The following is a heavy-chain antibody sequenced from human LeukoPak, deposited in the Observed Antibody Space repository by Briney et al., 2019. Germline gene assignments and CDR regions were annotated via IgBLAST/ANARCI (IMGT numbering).Heavy chain of an antibody. CDR1: GFTFSSYW. V-gene: IGHV3-48*04. D-gene: IGHD4-23*01. CDR3: ASGSEVTCDY. Sequence: GGSLRLSCAASGFTFSSYWMSWVRQAPGKGLEWVSYISSSGSTIYYADSVKGRFTISRDNAKNSLYLQMNSLRAEDTAVYYCASGSEVTCDYWGQGTLVTVSS. J-gene: IGHJ4*02. CDR2: ISSSGSTI.